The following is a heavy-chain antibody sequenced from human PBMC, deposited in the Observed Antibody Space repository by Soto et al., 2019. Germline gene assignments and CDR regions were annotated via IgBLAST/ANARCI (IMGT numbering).Heavy chain of an antibody. CDR1: GGSISSGGYS. V-gene: IGHV4-30-2*01. CDR3: ARYRREAVAGYTLDN. J-gene: IGHJ4*02. D-gene: IGHD6-13*01. CDR2: VYHSGNP. Sequence: SETLSLTCAVSGGSISSGGYSWSWVRQPPGKGLEWIGYVYHSGNPYYNPSLKSRVTISEDTSKSQFSLKVNSMTAADTAVYYCARYRREAVAGYTLDNWGQGILVTVSS.